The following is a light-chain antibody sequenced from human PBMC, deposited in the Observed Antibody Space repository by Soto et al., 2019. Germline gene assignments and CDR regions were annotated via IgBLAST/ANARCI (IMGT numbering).Light chain of an antibody. CDR1: ITDLGAYDY. CDR2: EVT. Sequence: QSALTQPASVSGSPGQSITNSCTGSITDLGAYDYVSWYQQHPGQVPKLIIFEVTNRPSGVPDRFSGSKSGNTASLTISGLQADDEADYYCSSYTISSTVVFGGGTKVTVL. CDR3: SSYTISSTVV. V-gene: IGLV2-14*01. J-gene: IGLJ2*01.